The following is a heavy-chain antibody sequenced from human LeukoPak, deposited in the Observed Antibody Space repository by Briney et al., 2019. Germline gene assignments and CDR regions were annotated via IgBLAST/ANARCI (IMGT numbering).Heavy chain of an antibody. CDR3: ARVYYYDSSGYWGFLHY. J-gene: IGHJ4*02. V-gene: IGHV1-18*01. CDR2: ISAYNGNT. D-gene: IGHD3-22*01. CDR1: GYTFTSYG. Sequence: ASVKVSCKASGYTFTSYGISWVRQAPGQGLEWMGWISAYNGNTNYAQKLQGRVTMTRDMSTSTVYMELSSLRSEDTAVYYCARVYYYDSSGYWGFLHYWGQGTLVTVSS.